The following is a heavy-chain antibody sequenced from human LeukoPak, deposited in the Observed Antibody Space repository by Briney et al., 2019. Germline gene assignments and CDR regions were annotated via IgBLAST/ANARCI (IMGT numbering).Heavy chain of an antibody. CDR3: GGSYYDYFDY. J-gene: IGHJ4*03. D-gene: IGHD1-26*01. CDR1: GGSISSYY. CDR2: IYTSGST. Sequence: SETLSLTCTVSGGSISSYYWSWIRQPAGKGLEWIGRIYTSGSTNYNPSLKSRVTMSVDTSKNQFSLKLSSVTAADTAVYYCGGSYYDYFDYWAKGPRSPSPQ. V-gene: IGHV4-4*07.